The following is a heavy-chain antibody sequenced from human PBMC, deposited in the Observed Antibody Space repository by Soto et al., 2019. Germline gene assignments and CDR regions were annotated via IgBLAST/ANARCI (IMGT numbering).Heavy chain of an antibody. D-gene: IGHD5-12*01. V-gene: IGHV4-4*07. Sequence: QVQLQESGPGLVKPSETLSLTCTVSGGSISSYYWSWIRQPAGKGLEWIGRIYTSGSTNYNPSLKSRVTMSVDTSKNQFSLKLSSVTAADTAVYYCARGGRLRLHYYYYYGIDVWGQGTTVTVSS. J-gene: IGHJ6*02. CDR2: IYTSGST. CDR1: GGSISSYY. CDR3: ARGGRLRLHYYYYYGIDV.